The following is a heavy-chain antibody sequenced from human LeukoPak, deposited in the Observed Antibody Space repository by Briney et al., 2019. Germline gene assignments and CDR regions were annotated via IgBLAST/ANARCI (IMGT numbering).Heavy chain of an antibody. CDR1: ENTFTNYY. V-gene: IGHV1-46*01. CDR2: INPNGDRT. Sequence: ASVKVSCKASENTFTNYYMHWVRQAPGQGLEWLGIINPNGDRTNYAQTFQGRVTMTRDTSTTTVYMELSSLRSEDTAVYYCARDMSTRVTSISYAFDVWGQGTMVTVSS. J-gene: IGHJ3*01. CDR3: ARDMSTRVTSISYAFDV. D-gene: IGHD4-23*01.